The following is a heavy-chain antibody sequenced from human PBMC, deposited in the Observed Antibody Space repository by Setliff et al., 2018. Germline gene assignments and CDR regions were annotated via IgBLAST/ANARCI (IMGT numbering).Heavy chain of an antibody. V-gene: IGHV4-39*01. J-gene: IGHJ3*01. CDR2: IYYSGST. CDR3: ARIGHFDFWRGFGVGAFDL. Sequence: PSETLSLTCTVSGGSISSSSYYWGWIRQPPGKGLEWIGSIYYSGSTYYNPSLKSRVTISVDKSRNQFSLKLASVTAADTALYYCARIGHFDFWRGFGVGAFDLWGHGSVVTVSS. D-gene: IGHD3-3*01. CDR1: GGSISSSSYY.